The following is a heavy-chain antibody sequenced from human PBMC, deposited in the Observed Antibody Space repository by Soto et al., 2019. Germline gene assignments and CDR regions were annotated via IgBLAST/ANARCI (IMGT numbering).Heavy chain of an antibody. CDR1: GGTFSSYA. Sequence: ASVKVSCKASGGTFSSYAISWVRQAPGQGLEWMGGIIPIFGTANYAQKFQGRVTITADESTSTAYMELSSLRSEDTAVYYCARSRYYDILTGYSVLSPVYYFDYWGQGTLVTVS. CDR2: IIPIFGTA. V-gene: IGHV1-69*13. D-gene: IGHD3-9*01. CDR3: ARSRYYDILTGYSVLSPVYYFDY. J-gene: IGHJ4*02.